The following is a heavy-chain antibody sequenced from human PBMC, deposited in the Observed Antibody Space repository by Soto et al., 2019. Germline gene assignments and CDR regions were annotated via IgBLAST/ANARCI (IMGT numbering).Heavy chain of an antibody. V-gene: IGHV4-30-4*01. CDR1: GGSIGGGNYY. CDR3: ATMGTPATGLYYFDY. J-gene: IGHJ4*02. CDR2: ISYSGSA. D-gene: IGHD2-15*01. Sequence: SETLCLTCTVSGGSIGGGNYYWSWIRQPPGKGLEWIGFISYSGSAYYNPSLKSRVTISVDTSKNQFSLNLSFVTAADTAVYYCATMGTPATGLYYFDYWGQGTLVTVSS.